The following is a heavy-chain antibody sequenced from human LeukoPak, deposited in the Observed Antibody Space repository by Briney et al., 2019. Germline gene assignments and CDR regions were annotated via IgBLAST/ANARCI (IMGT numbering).Heavy chain of an antibody. Sequence: GGSLRLSCAASGFTFSGSAMHWVRQASGKGLEWVGRIRSKANSYATAYAASVKGRFTISRDDSKNTAYLQMNSLKTEDTAVYYCTMDPEAYYDILTGYFVLPMVDYWGQGTLVTVSS. CDR2: IRSKANSYAT. CDR3: TMDPEAYYDILTGYFVLPMVDY. D-gene: IGHD3-9*01. CDR1: GFTFSGSA. J-gene: IGHJ4*02. V-gene: IGHV3-73*01.